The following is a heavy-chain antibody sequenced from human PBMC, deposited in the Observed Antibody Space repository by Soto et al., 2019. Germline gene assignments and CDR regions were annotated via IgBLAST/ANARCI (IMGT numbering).Heavy chain of an antibody. CDR1: GGTFSSYA. CDR2: IIPIFGTA. V-gene: IGHV1-69*01. D-gene: IGHD6-19*01. J-gene: IGHJ4*02. Sequence: QVQLVQSGAEVKKPGSSVKVSCKASGGTFSSYAISWVRQAPGQGLEWMGGIIPIFGTANYAQKFQGRVTITADESTSTAYMELSSVRSEDTAVYYCASSLPNGIAVAGIDYWGQGTLVTGSS. CDR3: ASSLPNGIAVAGIDY.